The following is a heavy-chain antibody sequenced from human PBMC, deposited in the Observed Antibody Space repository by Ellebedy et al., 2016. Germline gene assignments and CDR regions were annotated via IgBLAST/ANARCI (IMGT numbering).Heavy chain of an antibody. D-gene: IGHD6-13*01. CDR1: GFTFTTYG. V-gene: IGHV1-18*01. CDR3: ARSISSWYGGAVYGMDV. J-gene: IGHJ6*02. Sequence: ASVKVSCXASGFTFTTYGLTWVRQAPGQGLEWMGWISDYNSNTNYAQKLQGRVTMTTGTSTSTAYMELRSLRSDDTAVYYCARSISSWYGGAVYGMDVWGQGTTVTVSS. CDR2: ISDYNSNT.